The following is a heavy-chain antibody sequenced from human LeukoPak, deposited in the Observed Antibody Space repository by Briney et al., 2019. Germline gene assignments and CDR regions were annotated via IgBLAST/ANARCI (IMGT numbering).Heavy chain of an antibody. V-gene: IGHV1-2*02. CDR2: INPNSGGT. CDR1: GYTFTGYY. D-gene: IGHD5-18*01. CDR3: ARQPLDTAMVFDY. J-gene: IGHJ4*02. Sequence: ASVKVSCKASGYTFTGYYMHWVRQAPGQGLEWMGWINPNSGGTNYAQKFQGRVTMTRDMSISTAYMELSRLRSDDTAVYYCARQPLDTAMVFDYWGQGTLVTVSS.